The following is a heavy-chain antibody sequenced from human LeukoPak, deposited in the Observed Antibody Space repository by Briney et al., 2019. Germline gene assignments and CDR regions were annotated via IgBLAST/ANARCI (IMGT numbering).Heavy chain of an antibody. V-gene: IGHV3-74*03. Sequence: GGSLRLSCAVSGFSFTNYWMHWVRQAPGKGLVWVSYISSDGSVTKYADSVKGRFTISRDNAVNTLYLQMNSLRVEDTAVYYCVRGSLRLPRSTPDYWGQGTLVTVSS. J-gene: IGHJ4*02. D-gene: IGHD2-21*02. CDR2: ISSDGSVT. CDR1: GFSFTNYW. CDR3: VRGSLRLPRSTPDY.